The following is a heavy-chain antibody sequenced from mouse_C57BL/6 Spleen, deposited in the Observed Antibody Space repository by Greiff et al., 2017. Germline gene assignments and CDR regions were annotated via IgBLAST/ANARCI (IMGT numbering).Heavy chain of an antibody. CDR3: ARAWDVGAMDY. CDR2: ISGGGGNT. D-gene: IGHD4-1*01. J-gene: IGHJ4*01. CDR1: GFTFSSYT. V-gene: IGHV5-9*01. Sequence: EVKLVESGGGLVKPGGSLKLSCAASGFTFSSYTMSWVRQTPETRLEWVATISGGGGNTYYPDSVKGRVTISRDNAKNTLYLQMSSLRSEDTALYYCARAWDVGAMDYWGQGTSVTVSS.